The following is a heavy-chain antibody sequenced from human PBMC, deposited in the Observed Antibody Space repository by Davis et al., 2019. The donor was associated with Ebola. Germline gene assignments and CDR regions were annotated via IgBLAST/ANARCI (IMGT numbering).Heavy chain of an antibody. CDR3: ARILTRFGELLDWFDP. V-gene: IGHV5-51*01. J-gene: IGHJ5*02. D-gene: IGHD3-10*02. CDR1: GYSFTSYW. CDR2: IYPGDSDT. Sequence: GGSLRLSCKGSGYSFTSYWIGWVRQMPGKGLEWMGIIYPGDSDTRYSPSFQGQVTIPADKSISTAYLQWSSLKASDTAMYYCARILTRFGELLDWFDPWGQGTLVTVSS.